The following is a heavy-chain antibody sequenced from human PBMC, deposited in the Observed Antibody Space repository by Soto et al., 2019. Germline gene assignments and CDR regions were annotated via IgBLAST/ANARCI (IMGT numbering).Heavy chain of an antibody. V-gene: IGHV1-2*02. CDR1: GYSFSDYF. CDR3: ARIKWGLNYYNGMDV. Sequence: QVQLVQSGAEVKKSGASVTVSCKPSGYSFSDYFIQWVRQAPGQGLEWVAWINPKTAATNYAKKFQGRVSLTWDTSSTTAYMELTRLRPDDTAVYYCARIKWGLNYYNGMDVWGQGTTVIVSS. CDR2: INPKTAAT. J-gene: IGHJ6*02. D-gene: IGHD1-26*01.